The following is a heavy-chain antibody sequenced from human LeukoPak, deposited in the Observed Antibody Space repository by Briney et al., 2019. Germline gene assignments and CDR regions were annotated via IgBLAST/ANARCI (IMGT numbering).Heavy chain of an antibody. CDR3: GLTLTYAYLMDV. J-gene: IGHJ6*02. CDR2: INPNSGVT. Sequence: GWINPNSGVTNYVQKFQARVTMTRDTSISTAYLELSRLTSDDTAVYYCGLTLTYAYLMDVWSQGTSVTVSS. V-gene: IGHV1-2*02. D-gene: IGHD2-21*02.